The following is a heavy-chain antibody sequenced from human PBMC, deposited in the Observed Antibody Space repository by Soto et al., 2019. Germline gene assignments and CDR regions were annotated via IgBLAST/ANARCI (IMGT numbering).Heavy chain of an antibody. CDR1: GGTFSSYA. CDR2: IIPILGIA. V-gene: IGHV1-69*10. D-gene: IGHD3-10*01. CDR3: AREAGSGSYAFDI. Sequence: ASVKVSCKASGGTFSSYAISWVRQAPGQGLEWMGGIIPILGIANYAQKFQGRVTVTADKSTSTAYMELSSLRSEDTAVYYCAREAGSGSYAFDIWGQGTMVTVSS. J-gene: IGHJ3*02.